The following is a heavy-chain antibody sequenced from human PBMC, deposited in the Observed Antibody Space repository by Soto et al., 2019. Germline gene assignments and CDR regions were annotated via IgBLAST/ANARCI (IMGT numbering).Heavy chain of an antibody. D-gene: IGHD6-13*01. J-gene: IGHJ3*02. V-gene: IGHV1-3*01. Sequence: VKVSCKASGYTFTSYAMHWVRQAPGQRLEWMGWINAGNGNTKYSQKFQGRVTITRDTSASTAYMELSSLRSEDTAVYYCATGSSSWFAFDIWGQGTMVTVSS. CDR1: GYTFTSYA. CDR3: ATGSSSWFAFDI. CDR2: INAGNGNT.